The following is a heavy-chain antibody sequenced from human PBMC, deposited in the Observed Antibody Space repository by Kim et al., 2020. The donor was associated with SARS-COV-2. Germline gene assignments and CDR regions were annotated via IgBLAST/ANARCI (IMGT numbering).Heavy chain of an antibody. D-gene: IGHD6-13*01. CDR1: GGTFSSYG. Sequence: SVKVSCKASGGTFSSYGISWVRQAPGQGLEWMGRIIPILGIANYAQEFQGRVTITADKSTSTAYMELSSLRSEDTAVYYCARDAVKYSGSWYYNYWGQGTLVTVSS. V-gene: IGHV1-69*04. CDR2: IIPILGIA. CDR3: ARDAVKYSGSWYYNY. J-gene: IGHJ4*02.